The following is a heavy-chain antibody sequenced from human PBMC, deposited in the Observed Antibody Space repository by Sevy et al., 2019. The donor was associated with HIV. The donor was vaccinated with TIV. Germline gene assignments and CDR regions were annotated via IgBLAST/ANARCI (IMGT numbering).Heavy chain of an antibody. V-gene: IGHV3-48*01. D-gene: IGHD3-22*01. CDR1: GFTFSSYS. CDR3: ATTGPPGASYDRSGSDY. Sequence: GGSLRLSCAASGFTFSSYSMNWVRQAPGKGLEWVSYISSSSSTIYYADSVKGRFTISRDNAKNSLYLQMNSLRAEDTAVYYCATTGPPGASYDRSGSDYWGQGTLVTVSS. CDR2: ISSSSSTI. J-gene: IGHJ4*02.